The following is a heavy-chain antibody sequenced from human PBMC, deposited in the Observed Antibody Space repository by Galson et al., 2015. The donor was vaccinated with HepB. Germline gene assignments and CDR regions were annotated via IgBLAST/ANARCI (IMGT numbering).Heavy chain of an antibody. CDR1: GYTFTGYY. Sequence: SVKVSCKASGYTFTGYYMHWVRQAPGQGLEWMGWINPNSGGTNYAQKFQGRVTMTRDTSISSAYMELSRLRSDDTAVYYCARGQPAMVYSDYWGQGTLVTVSS. CDR3: ARGQPAMVYSDY. CDR2: INPNSGGT. V-gene: IGHV1-2*02. D-gene: IGHD5-18*01. J-gene: IGHJ4*02.